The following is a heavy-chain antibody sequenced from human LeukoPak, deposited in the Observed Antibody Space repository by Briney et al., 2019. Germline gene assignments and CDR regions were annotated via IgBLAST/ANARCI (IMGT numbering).Heavy chain of an antibody. CDR1: GXTFSSYG. CDR2: IWYDGSNK. J-gene: IGHJ6*02. CDR3: AITLEDYYYGMDV. V-gene: IGHV3-33*01. Sequence: PGRSLRLSCAASGXTFSSYGMHWVRQAPGKGLEWVAVIWYDGSNKYYADSVKGRFTISRDNSKNTLYLQMNSLRAEDTAVYYCAITLEDYYYGMDVWGQGTTVTVSS.